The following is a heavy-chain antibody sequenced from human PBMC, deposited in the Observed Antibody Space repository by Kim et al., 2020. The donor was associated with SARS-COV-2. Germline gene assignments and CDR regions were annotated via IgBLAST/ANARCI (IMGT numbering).Heavy chain of an antibody. CDR1: GYTFTSYA. V-gene: IGHV1-3*01. J-gene: IGHJ5*02. CDR2: INAGNGNT. CDR3: ARGPYCSSTSCGRRGDRYNWFDP. D-gene: IGHD2-2*01. Sequence: ASVKVSCKASGYTFTSYAMHWVRQAPGQRLEWMGWINAGNGNTKYSQKFQGRVTITRDTSASTAYMELSSLRSEDTAVYYCARGPYCSSTSCGRRGDRYNWFDPWGQGTLVTVSS.